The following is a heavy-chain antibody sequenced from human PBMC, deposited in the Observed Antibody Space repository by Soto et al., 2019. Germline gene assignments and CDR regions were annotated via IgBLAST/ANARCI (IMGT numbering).Heavy chain of an antibody. V-gene: IGHV1-69*06. Sequence: RASVKVSCKASGGTFSSYSISWVRQAPGQGLEWMGGIIPIFGTANYAQKFQGRVTITADKSTSTAYMELSSLRSEDTAVYSCEINRSRWAYNWFDTWGQGTLVTVSS. J-gene: IGHJ5*02. CDR2: IIPIFGTA. CDR3: EINRSRWAYNWFDT. CDR1: GGTFSSYS. D-gene: IGHD6-13*01.